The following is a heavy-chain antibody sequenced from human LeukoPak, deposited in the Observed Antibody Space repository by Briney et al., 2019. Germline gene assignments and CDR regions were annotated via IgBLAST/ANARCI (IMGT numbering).Heavy chain of an antibody. D-gene: IGHD6-19*01. Sequence: PSETLSLTCTVSGGSISSYYWSWIRQPAGKGLEWIGRIYTSGSTNYNPSLKSRVTISVDKSKDQFSLKLSSVTAADTAVYYCARGGDNSGFYWGQGTLVTVSS. CDR2: IYTSGST. V-gene: IGHV4-4*07. J-gene: IGHJ4*02. CDR3: ARGGDNSGFY. CDR1: GGSISSYY.